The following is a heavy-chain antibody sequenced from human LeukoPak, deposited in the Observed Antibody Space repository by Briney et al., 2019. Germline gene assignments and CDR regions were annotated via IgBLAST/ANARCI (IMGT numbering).Heavy chain of an antibody. CDR3: ARFGMDAAIDY. CDR2: IKQDASEK. D-gene: IGHD2-15*01. Sequence: GGSLRLSCAASGFTFSGYWMSWVRQAPGKGLEWVATIKQDASEKTYVDSVEGRFTSSRDNAKSSLFLQMDSLRAEDTAVYYCARFGMDAAIDYWGQGTLVSVSS. J-gene: IGHJ4*02. CDR1: GFTFSGYW. V-gene: IGHV3-7*01.